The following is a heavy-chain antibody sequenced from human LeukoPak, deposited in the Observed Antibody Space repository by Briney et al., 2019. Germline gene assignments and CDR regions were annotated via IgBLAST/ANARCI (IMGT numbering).Heavy chain of an antibody. J-gene: IGHJ5*02. CDR1: GESITSYY. CDR2: IYYTGSS. CDR3: ARLDYDSSDYYPYSWFYP. Sequence: SSETLSLTCIVSGESITSYYWSWIRQPPGKGLEWIGYIYYTGSSKYNPSLKSRVTLSVDTSENQFSLTLNSVIAADTAVYYCARLDYDSSDYYPYSWFYPWGQGTLVTVSS. D-gene: IGHD3-22*01. V-gene: IGHV4-59*01.